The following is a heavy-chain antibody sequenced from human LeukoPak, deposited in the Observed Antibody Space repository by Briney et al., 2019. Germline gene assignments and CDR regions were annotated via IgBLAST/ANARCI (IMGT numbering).Heavy chain of an antibody. CDR3: ARGGVTGAPNWFDP. CDR2: IDYSGSA. V-gene: IGHV4-39*07. CDR1: GGSISSSTYY. Sequence: SETLSLTCTFSGGSISSSTYYCAWIRQSPGKGLEWIGSIDYSGSAYYNPSLKSRVTISVDTSKNQFSLKLTSVTAADTAVYYCARGGVTGAPNWFDPWGQGTLVTVSA. J-gene: IGHJ5*02. D-gene: IGHD2-21*02.